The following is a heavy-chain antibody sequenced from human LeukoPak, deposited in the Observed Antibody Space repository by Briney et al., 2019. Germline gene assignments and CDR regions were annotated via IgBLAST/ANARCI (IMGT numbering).Heavy chain of an antibody. V-gene: IGHV1-18*01. Sequence: ASVKVSCKASGYTFTSYGISWVQQAPGQGLEWMGWISAYNGNTNYAQKLQGRVTMTTDTSTSTAYMELRSLRSDDTAVYYCARDLVYSSSPYYFDYWGQGTLVTVSS. CDR2: ISAYNGNT. J-gene: IGHJ4*02. D-gene: IGHD6-6*01. CDR3: ARDLVYSSSPYYFDY. CDR1: GYTFTSYG.